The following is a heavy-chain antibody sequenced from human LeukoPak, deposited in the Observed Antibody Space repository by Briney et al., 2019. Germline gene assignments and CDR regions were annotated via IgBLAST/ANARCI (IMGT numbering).Heavy chain of an antibody. D-gene: IGHD2-2*02. CDR3: AKGKVVPATIYDY. V-gene: IGHV3-23*01. J-gene: IGHJ4*02. Sequence: GGSLRLSCEASGLTFSSYAMSWVRQAPGKGLEWVSGFSGGDGSTSYADSVKGRFTISRDNSKNTLYLQMNSLRAEDTAVYYCAKGKVVPATIYDYWGQGTLVTVSS. CDR2: FSGGDGST. CDR1: GLTFSSYA.